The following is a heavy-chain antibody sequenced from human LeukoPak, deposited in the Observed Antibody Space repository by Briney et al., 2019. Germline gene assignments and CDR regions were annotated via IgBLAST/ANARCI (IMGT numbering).Heavy chain of an antibody. Sequence: QPGGSLRLSCVASGFTFSSYPMNWVRQAPGKGLEWVSYITSSSSDTHYADSVEGRFTISRDNAKNSLYLQMNSLRAEDTAVYFCARDWDYGDYGWGYYFDYWGQGTLVTVSS. J-gene: IGHJ4*02. D-gene: IGHD4-17*01. CDR1: GFTFSSYP. CDR2: ITSSSSDT. V-gene: IGHV3-48*04. CDR3: ARDWDYGDYGWGYYFDY.